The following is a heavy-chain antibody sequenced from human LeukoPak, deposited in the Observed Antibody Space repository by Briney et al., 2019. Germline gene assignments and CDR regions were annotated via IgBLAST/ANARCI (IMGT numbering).Heavy chain of an antibody. V-gene: IGHV3-7*01. CDR3: ARDKFNGDSYFDN. J-gene: IGHJ4*02. D-gene: IGHD4-17*01. CDR1: GFTFSSYW. CDR2: IKQDGSEK. Sequence: PGGSLSLSCAASGFTFSSYWMSWVRQAPGKGLEWVANIKQDGSEKYYVDSVKGRFTISRDNAENSLYLQMNSLRAEDTAVYYCARDKFNGDSYFDNWGQGTLVTVSS.